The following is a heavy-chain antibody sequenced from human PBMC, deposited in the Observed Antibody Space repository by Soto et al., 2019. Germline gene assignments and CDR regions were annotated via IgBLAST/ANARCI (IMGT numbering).Heavy chain of an antibody. V-gene: IGHV4-59*08. Sequence: QVQLQESGPGLVKPSETLSLTCTVSGGSISSYYWSWIRQPPGKGLEWIGNIYYSGSTNYNPSLKSRVTISVDTSKNQFSLTLSSVTAADTAVYYCARCPDSIVGARELDYWGQGTLVTVSS. CDR3: ARCPDSIVGARELDY. D-gene: IGHD1-26*01. J-gene: IGHJ4*02. CDR1: GGSISSYY. CDR2: IYYSGST.